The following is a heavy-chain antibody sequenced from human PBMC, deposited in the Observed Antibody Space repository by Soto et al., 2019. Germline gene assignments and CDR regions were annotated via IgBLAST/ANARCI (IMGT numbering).Heavy chain of an antibody. V-gene: IGHV1-8*01. J-gene: IGHJ6*02. Sequence: QVQLVQSGAEVKKYGASVKVSCKASGYTFTSYDINWVRQATGQGLEWMGWMNPNSGNAGYAQKFQGRVTMTRNTSISTGYMELSSLRSEDTAVYYCAKVPSYYYGLDVWGQGTTVTVSS. CDR3: AKVPSYYYGLDV. CDR2: MNPNSGNA. CDR1: GYTFTSYD.